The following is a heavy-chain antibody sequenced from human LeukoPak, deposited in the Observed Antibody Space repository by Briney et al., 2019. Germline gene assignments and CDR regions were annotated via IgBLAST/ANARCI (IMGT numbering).Heavy chain of an antibody. D-gene: IGHD5-18*01. CDR3: ARGSGYSYSRFDP. J-gene: IGHJ5*02. V-gene: IGHV1-69*05. CDR1: GYTFTSYG. Sequence: SVKVSCKASGYTFTSYGISWVRQAPGQRLEWMGGIIPIFGTANYAQKFQGRVTITTDESTSTAYMELSSLRSEDTAVYYCARGSGYSYSRFDPWGQGTLVTVSS. CDR2: IIPIFGTA.